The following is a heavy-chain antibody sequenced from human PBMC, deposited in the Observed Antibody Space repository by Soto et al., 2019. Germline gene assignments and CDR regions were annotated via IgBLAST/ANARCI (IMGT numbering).Heavy chain of an antibody. CDR1: GGSFRGFY. J-gene: IGHJ4*02. V-gene: IGHV4-34*01. Sequence: QVQLQQWGAGLLKPSETLSLTCAVSGGSFRGFYWTWIRQSPGKGLEWLGDINHVGITNYNPSLNSRVCIPVDTSKSQFSLKLSSVTAAETAVYYCARAHDFWGGRQHPIDSWGQGTLVTVSS. CDR3: ARAHDFWGGRQHPIDS. D-gene: IGHD3-3*01. CDR2: INHVGIT.